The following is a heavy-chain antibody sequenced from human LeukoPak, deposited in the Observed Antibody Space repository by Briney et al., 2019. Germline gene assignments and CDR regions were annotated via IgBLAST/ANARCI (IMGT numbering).Heavy chain of an antibody. CDR1: GYTFTSYY. CDR3: ARVISNYYDSSGYRGRGYYFDY. D-gene: IGHD3-22*01. V-gene: IGHV1-46*01. Sequence: ASVKVSCKASGYTFTSYYMHWVRQAPGQGLEWMGIINPSGGSTSYAQKFQGRVTMTRDTSTSTVYMELSSLRSEDTAVYYCARVISNYYDSSGYRGRGYYFDYWGQGTLVTVSS. J-gene: IGHJ4*02. CDR2: INPSGGST.